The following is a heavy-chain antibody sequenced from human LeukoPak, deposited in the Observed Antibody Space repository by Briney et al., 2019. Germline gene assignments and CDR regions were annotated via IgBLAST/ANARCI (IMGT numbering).Heavy chain of an antibody. V-gene: IGHV3-30*04. J-gene: IGHJ6*03. Sequence: PTGGSLRLSCAASGFTFSSYAMHWVRQAPGKGLEWVAVISYDGSNKYYADSVKGRFTISRDSAKNSLYLQMNSLRAEDTAVYYCARVLVVVTGNYMDVWGKGTTVTISS. CDR2: ISYDGSNK. CDR1: GFTFSSYA. D-gene: IGHD2-21*02. CDR3: ARVLVVVTGNYMDV.